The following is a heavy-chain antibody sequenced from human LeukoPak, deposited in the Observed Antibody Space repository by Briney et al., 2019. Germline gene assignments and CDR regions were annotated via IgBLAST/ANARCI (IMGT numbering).Heavy chain of an antibody. D-gene: IGHD3-9*01. CDR3: ARVDYDILTGYSWGGDF. J-gene: IGHJ4*02. Sequence: TGGSLRLSCAASGFTFDDYGMNWVRQTPGKGLEWVSGINWNGGSTGYADSVRGRFTISRDNAKNSLYLQMNSLRAEDTALYYCARVDYDILTGYSWGGDFSGQGTLVTVSS. CDR1: GFTFDDYG. CDR2: INWNGGST. V-gene: IGHV3-20*04.